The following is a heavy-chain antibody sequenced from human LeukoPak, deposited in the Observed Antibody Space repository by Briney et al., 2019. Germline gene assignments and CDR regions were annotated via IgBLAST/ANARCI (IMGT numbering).Heavy chain of an antibody. Sequence: GGSLRLSCAASGFTFSSYHMNWVRQAPGKGLEWVSYISIFSSTIYYADSVKGRLTISRDDANSLVYLQMNSLRAEDTAVYYCARTNERELDYWGQGTLVTVSS. CDR3: ARTNERELDY. J-gene: IGHJ4*02. V-gene: IGHV3-48*01. CDR2: ISIFSSTI. CDR1: GFTFSSYH. D-gene: IGHD1-26*01.